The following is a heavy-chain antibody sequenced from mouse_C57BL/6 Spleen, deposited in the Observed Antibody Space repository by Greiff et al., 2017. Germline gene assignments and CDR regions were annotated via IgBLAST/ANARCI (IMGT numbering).Heavy chain of an antibody. Sequence: VQLQQSGAELVRPGASVKLSCKASGYTFTDFYINWVKQRPGQGLEGFARMFPGSGNTYYNGKFKGKATLTAEKSSSTAYMQLSSLTSEDSAVYFCARSATVVASHFDYWGQGTTLTVSS. CDR1: GYTFTDFY. CDR2: MFPGSGNT. V-gene: IGHV1-76*01. J-gene: IGHJ2*01. D-gene: IGHD1-1*01. CDR3: ARSATVVASHFDY.